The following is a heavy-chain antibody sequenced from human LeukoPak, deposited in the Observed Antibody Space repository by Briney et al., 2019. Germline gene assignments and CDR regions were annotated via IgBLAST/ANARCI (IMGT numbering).Heavy chain of an antibody. Sequence: GGSLRLSCAASGFTFSSYAMNWVRQAPGKGLEWVSSLSGSGGATYYADSVKGRFSISRDNSKNTLYLQMNSLRVDDTAVYYCAKDLLPVGASNYCFDYWGQGTLVTVSS. CDR3: AKDLLPVGASNYCFDY. CDR2: LSGSGGAT. V-gene: IGHV3-23*01. J-gene: IGHJ4*02. CDR1: GFTFSSYA. D-gene: IGHD1-26*01.